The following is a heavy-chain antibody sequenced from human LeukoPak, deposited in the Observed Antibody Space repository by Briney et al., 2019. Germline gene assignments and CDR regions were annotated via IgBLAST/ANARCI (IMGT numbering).Heavy chain of an antibody. CDR1: GFTFSSYA. Sequence: GGSLRLSCAASGFTFSSYAMSWVRQAPGKGLEWVSAISGSGGSTYYADSVKGRFTTSRDNSKNTLYLQMNSLRAEDTAVYYCAKPYSSGWDSGYFDYWGQGTLVTVSS. J-gene: IGHJ4*02. CDR3: AKPYSSGWDSGYFDY. CDR2: ISGSGGST. V-gene: IGHV3-23*01. D-gene: IGHD6-19*01.